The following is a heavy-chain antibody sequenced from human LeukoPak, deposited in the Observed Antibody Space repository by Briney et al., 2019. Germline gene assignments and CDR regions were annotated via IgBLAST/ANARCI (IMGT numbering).Heavy chain of an antibody. CDR1: GYTLTELS. D-gene: IGHD3-22*01. Sequence: ASVKVSCKVSGYTLTELSMHWVRQAPGKGLEWMGGFDPEDGETIYAQKLQGRVTMTTDTSTSTAYMELRSLRSDDTAVYYCARDPSAYYYDSSGYYLHAFDIWGQGTMVTVSS. CDR3: ARDPSAYYYDSSGYYLHAFDI. CDR2: FDPEDGET. V-gene: IGHV1-24*01. J-gene: IGHJ3*02.